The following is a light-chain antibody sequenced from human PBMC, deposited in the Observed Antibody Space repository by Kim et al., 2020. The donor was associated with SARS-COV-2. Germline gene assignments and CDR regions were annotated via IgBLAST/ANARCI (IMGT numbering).Light chain of an antibody. Sequence: PGERDTLSCRASQSVSSNYLAWYQQKPGQAPRLLIYGASSRATGIPDRFSGSGSGTDFTLTISRLEPEDFAVYYCQQYRSSPPWTFGQGTKVDIK. CDR1: QSVSSNY. CDR3: QQYRSSPPWT. J-gene: IGKJ1*01. CDR2: GAS. V-gene: IGKV3-20*01.